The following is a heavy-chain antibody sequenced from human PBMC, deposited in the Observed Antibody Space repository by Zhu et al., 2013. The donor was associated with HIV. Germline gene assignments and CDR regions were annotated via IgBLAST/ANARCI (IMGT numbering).Heavy chain of an antibody. D-gene: IGHD1-26*01. CDR2: INPNSGAT. V-gene: IGHV1-2*02. J-gene: IGHJ5*02. Sequence: QVQLVQSGAEVRKPGASVKVSCKTSGYTFTDNYINWVRQAPGQGLEWMGWINPNSGATHYAQRFQGRVTMTRDTSISTAYMGLSRLRSDDTAVYYCARDPGGKVIVVAFDPWGQGTLVTVSS. CDR1: GYTFTDNY. CDR3: ARDPGGKVIVVAFDP.